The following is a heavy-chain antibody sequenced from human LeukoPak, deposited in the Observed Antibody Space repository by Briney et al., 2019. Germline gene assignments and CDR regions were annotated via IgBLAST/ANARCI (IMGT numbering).Heavy chain of an antibody. Sequence: ASVKVSCKASGYTFTGYYMHWVRQAPGQGLEWMGWINPNSGGTNYAQKFQGRVTMTRDTSISTAYMELSRLRSDDTAVYYCAAVSVRYYYYGMDVWGQGTTVTVSS. V-gene: IGHV1-2*02. CDR1: GYTFTGYY. D-gene: IGHD1-1*01. CDR2: INPNSGGT. J-gene: IGHJ6*02. CDR3: AAVSVRYYYYGMDV.